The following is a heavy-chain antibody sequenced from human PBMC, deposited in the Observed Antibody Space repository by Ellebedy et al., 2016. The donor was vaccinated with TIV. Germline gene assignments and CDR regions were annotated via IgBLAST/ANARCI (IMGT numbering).Heavy chain of an antibody. CDR3: ATAKYPGYFDY. V-gene: IGHV1-69*04. D-gene: IGHD6-6*01. Sequence: AASVKVSCKASGGTFSSYAISWVRQAPGQGLEWMGRIIPILGIANYAQKFQGRVTMTEDTSTDTAYMELSSLRSEDTAVYYCATAKYPGYFDYWGQGTLVTVSS. J-gene: IGHJ4*02. CDR1: GGTFSSYA. CDR2: IIPILGIA.